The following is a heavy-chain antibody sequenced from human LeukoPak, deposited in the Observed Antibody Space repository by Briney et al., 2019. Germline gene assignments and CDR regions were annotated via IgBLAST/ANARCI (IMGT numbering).Heavy chain of an antibody. V-gene: IGHV3-30-3*01. CDR1: GFTFSSYA. Sequence: PGRSLRLSCAASGFTFSSYAMHWVRQAPGKGLEWVAVISYDGSNKYYADSVKGRFTISRDNSKNTLYLQMNSLRAEDTAVYYCASAGSGSRYNSLLGWGQGTLVTVSS. CDR3: ASAGSGSRYNSLLG. J-gene: IGHJ4*02. D-gene: IGHD3-10*01. CDR2: ISYDGSNK.